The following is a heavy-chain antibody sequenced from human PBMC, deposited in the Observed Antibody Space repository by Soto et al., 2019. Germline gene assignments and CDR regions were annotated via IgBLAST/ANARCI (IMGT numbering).Heavy chain of an antibody. CDR3: ARAPYMDV. CDR2: INHSGST. CDR1: GRSFSGYY. V-gene: IGHV4-34*01. Sequence: QVQLQQWGAGLVKPSDTLSLTCAVYGRSFSGYYWSWIRQSPGKGLEWIGEINHSGSTNYNPSLKSRVTILIDAPKNQFSLKMSSVTAAATAVYYCARAPYMDVWGKATTVIVSS. J-gene: IGHJ6*03.